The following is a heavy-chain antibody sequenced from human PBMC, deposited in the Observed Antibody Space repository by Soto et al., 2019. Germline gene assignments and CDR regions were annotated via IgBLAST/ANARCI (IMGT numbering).Heavy chain of an antibody. CDR3: AREDDSSGYYAFDI. CDR1: GFTVSNNY. CDR2: IYSGGNT. Sequence: EVQLVESGGGLIQPGGSLRLSCAASGFTVSNNYMSWVRQAPGKGLEWVSVIYSGGNTYYADSVKGRFIISRDNSKNMLYLQMNSLRAEDTAVYYFAREDDSSGYYAFDIWGQGTMVTVSS. V-gene: IGHV3-53*01. J-gene: IGHJ3*02. D-gene: IGHD3-22*01.